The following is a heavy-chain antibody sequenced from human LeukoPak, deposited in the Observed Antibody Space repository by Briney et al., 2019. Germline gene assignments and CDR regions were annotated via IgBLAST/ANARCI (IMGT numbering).Heavy chain of an antibody. CDR3: ARLSSGYFDY. D-gene: IGHD6-19*01. CDR2: IYYSGST. CDR1: GGSISSSSYY. Sequence: SETLSLTCTVSGGSISSSSYYWGWIRQPPGKGLEWIGSIYYSGSTYYNPSLKSRVTISVDTSKNQFSLKLRSVTAADTAVYYCARLSSGYFDYWGQGTLVTVSS. J-gene: IGHJ4*02. V-gene: IGHV4-39*07.